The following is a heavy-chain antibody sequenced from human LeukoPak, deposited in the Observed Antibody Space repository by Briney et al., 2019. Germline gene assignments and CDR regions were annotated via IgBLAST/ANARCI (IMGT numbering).Heavy chain of an antibody. CDR3: ARTPRGAAAPGDRGY. CDR2: ISSSSSYI. CDR1: GFTFSSYS. J-gene: IGHJ4*02. V-gene: IGHV3-21*01. Sequence: PGGSLRLSCAASGFTFSSYSMNWVRQAPGKGLEWVSSISSSSSYIYYADSVKGRFTISRDSAKNSLYLQMNSLRAEDTAVYYCARTPRGAAAPGDRGYWGQGTLVTVSS. D-gene: IGHD6-13*01.